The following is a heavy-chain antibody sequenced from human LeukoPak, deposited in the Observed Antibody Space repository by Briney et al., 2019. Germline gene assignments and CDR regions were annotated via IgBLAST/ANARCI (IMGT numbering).Heavy chain of an antibody. D-gene: IGHD3-22*01. Sequence: ASVKVSCKASGYTFTSYDINWVRQATGQGLEWMGWMNPNSGNTGYAQKFRGRVTMTRNTSISTAYMELSSLRSEDTAVYYCARGGSADEYYYDSSGYYLARNWFDPWGQGTLVTVSS. J-gene: IGHJ5*02. CDR1: GYTFTSYD. CDR2: MNPNSGNT. V-gene: IGHV1-8*01. CDR3: ARGGSADEYYYDSSGYYLARNWFDP.